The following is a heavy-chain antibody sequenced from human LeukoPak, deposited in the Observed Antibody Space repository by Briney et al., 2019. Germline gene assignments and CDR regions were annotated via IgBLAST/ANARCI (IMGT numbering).Heavy chain of an antibody. CDR3: AREVATINGFDY. D-gene: IGHD5-12*01. J-gene: IGHJ4*02. CDR1: GGSISSGGYY. V-gene: IGHV4-31*03. CDR2: IYYSGST. Sequence: SETLSLTCTVSGGSISSGGYYWSWIRQHPGKGLEWIGYIYYSGSTYYNPSLKSRVNISVDTSKSQFSLKLSSVTAAGTAVYYCAREVATINGFDYWGQGTLVTVSS.